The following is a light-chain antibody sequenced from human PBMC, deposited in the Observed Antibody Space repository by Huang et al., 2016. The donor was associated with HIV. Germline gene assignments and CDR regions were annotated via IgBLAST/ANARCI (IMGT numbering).Light chain of an antibody. V-gene: IGKV3-15*01. CDR2: GAS. J-gene: IGKJ2*01. Sequence: EIVMTQSPATLSVSPGERATLSCRASQSVSSNLAWYQQKPGQGPTLLIYGASTRATGNPARFSGSGSRTKYTLTISSLQSEDFAVYYCQQYNNWPPEYTFGQGTKLEIK. CDR1: QSVSSN. CDR3: QQYNNWPPEYT.